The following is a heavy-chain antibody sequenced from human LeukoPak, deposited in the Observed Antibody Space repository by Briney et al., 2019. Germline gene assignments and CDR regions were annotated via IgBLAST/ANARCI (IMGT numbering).Heavy chain of an antibody. Sequence: EASVKVSCKASGYTFTGYYMHWVRQAPGQGLEWMGWINPNSGTTNYAQKFQGRVTMTRDTSISTAYMELSRLRSDDTAVYYCARDFIIATHNSFDPWGQGTLVTVSS. CDR2: INPNSGTT. D-gene: IGHD1-7*01. CDR1: GYTFTGYY. V-gene: IGHV1-2*02. J-gene: IGHJ5*02. CDR3: ARDFIIATHNSFDP.